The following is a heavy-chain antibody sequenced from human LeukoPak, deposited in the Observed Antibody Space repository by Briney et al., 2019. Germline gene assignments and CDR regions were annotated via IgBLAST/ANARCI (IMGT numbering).Heavy chain of an antibody. J-gene: IGHJ4*02. V-gene: IGHV1-2*02. CDR2: INPNGGGT. Sequence: SVKFSCKASGYTFTCYYRHWGRQAPGQGREWMGWINPNGGGTNYSQKFQCRVTMTRGTSINTDYMELSRLRSEDTAVYYCARERRAAAGKIDYWGQGTLVTVSS. D-gene: IGHD6-13*01. CDR1: GYTFTCYY. CDR3: ARERRAAAGKIDY.